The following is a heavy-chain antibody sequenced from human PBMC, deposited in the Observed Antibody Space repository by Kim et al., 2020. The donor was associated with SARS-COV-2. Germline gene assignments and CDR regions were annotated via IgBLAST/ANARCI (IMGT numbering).Heavy chain of an antibody. Sequence: SETLSLTCAVYGGSFSGYYWSWIRQPPGKGLEWIGEINHSGSTNYNPSLKSRVTISVDTSKNQFSLKLSSVTAADTAVYYCASLDMVSGAFDIWGQGTMVTVSS. V-gene: IGHV4-34*01. CDR3: ASLDMVSGAFDI. J-gene: IGHJ3*02. D-gene: IGHD2-8*01. CDR1: GGSFSGYY. CDR2: INHSGST.